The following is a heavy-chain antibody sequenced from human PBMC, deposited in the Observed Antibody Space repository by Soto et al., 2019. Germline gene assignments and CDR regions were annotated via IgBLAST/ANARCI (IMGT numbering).Heavy chain of an antibody. J-gene: IGHJ4*02. CDR1: GFTFSTYS. CDR2: ISSDTSYI. V-gene: IGHV3-21*01. D-gene: IGHD3-10*01. CDR3: ARAVYGAATYSPAY. Sequence: EVQLVESGGGLVKPGGSLRLSCAASGFTFSTYSMNWVRQAPGKGLEWVSSISSDTSYIYYTDSVKGRFTISRDNDKNSPYLQMNTLSTEDTAVYYCARAVYGAATYSPAYWGQGTLVTVSS.